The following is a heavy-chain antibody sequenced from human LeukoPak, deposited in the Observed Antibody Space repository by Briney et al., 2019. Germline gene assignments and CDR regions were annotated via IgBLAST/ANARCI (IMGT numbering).Heavy chain of an antibody. CDR2: IGYDGTNN. CDR3: ARDLIGKYYIVY. Sequence: TGGSLRLSCAASGFTFSSYVMHWVRQAPGDGLEWVAYIGYDGTNNYYADSVKGRFTISRDNSKNTVHLQMNSLRAADTALYYCARDLIGKYYIVYWGQGTLVTVSS. J-gene: IGHJ4*02. V-gene: IGHV3-30*02. CDR1: GFTFSSYV. D-gene: IGHD2-21*01.